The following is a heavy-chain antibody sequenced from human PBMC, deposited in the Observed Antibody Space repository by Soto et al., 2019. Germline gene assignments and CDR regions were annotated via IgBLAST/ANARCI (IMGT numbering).Heavy chain of an antibody. D-gene: IGHD3-22*01. CDR2: IVVGSGNT. CDR1: GFTFTSSA. CDR3: AAAEGYYDSSGYQPFDY. Sequence: ASVKVSCKASGFTFTSSAVQWLRQARGQRLEWIGWIVVGSGNTNYAQKFQERVTITRDMSTSTAYMELSSLRSEDTAVYYCAAAEGYYDSSGYQPFDYWGQGTLVTVSS. J-gene: IGHJ4*02. V-gene: IGHV1-58*01.